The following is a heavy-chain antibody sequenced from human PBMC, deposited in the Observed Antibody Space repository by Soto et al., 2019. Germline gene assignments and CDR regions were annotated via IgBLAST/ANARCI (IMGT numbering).Heavy chain of an antibody. J-gene: IGHJ4*02. CDR1: GYIFTGYY. D-gene: IGHD6-19*01. Sequence: ASVKVSCKASGYIFTGYYMHWVRQAPGQGLEWMGWINPNSGGTNYAQRFQGRVTMTRDTSISTAYMELSRLRSDDTAVYYCARPLYSSYGYWGQGNLVTVSS. V-gene: IGHV1-2*02. CDR3: ARPLYSSYGY. CDR2: INPNSGGT.